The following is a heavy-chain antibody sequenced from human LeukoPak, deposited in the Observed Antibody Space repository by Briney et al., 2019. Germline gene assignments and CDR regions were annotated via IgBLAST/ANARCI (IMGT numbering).Heavy chain of an antibody. D-gene: IGHD6-13*01. CDR2: ISGSGGST. CDR1: GFTFSSYA. V-gene: IGHV3-23*01. Sequence: PGGSLRLSCAASGFTFSSYAMSWVRQAPGKGLEWVSAISGSGGSTYYADSVKGRFTISRDNSKNSLYLQMNSLRTEDTALYYCAKDKGLGSWSYYFDYWGQGTLVTVSS. CDR3: AKDKGLGSWSYYFDY. J-gene: IGHJ4*02.